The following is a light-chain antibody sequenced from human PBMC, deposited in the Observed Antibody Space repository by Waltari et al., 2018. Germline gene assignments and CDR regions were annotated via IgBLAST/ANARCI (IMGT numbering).Light chain of an antibody. J-gene: IGKJ4*01. CDR3: QQGKSFPLT. CDR2: AAS. Sequence: DIQMTQSPSSVSASVGDRVTITCRASQGIGTWLAWYQQKPGKAPKLLVYAASSLESGVPARFSGSGTGTDFTLTINNLQAEDCATYSCQQGKSFPLTFGGGTKVEIK. CDR1: QGIGTW. V-gene: IGKV1D-12*01.